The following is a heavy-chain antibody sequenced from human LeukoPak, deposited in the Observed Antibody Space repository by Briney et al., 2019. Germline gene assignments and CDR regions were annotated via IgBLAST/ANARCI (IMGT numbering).Heavy chain of an antibody. Sequence: VTVSFKASGYTYPSYHISWLRPAPGQGLDGMGLISASNGSTSYAQKLQGRLRMLTDTSTSNAYMELQSLRSDYTHVYYCARCSRHYDYWSGYPGAYWGEGTLVPVS. J-gene: IGHJ1*01. D-gene: IGHD3-3*01. V-gene: IGHV1-18*01. CDR3: ARCSRHYDYWSGYPGAY. CDR1: GYTYPSYH. CDR2: ISASNGST.